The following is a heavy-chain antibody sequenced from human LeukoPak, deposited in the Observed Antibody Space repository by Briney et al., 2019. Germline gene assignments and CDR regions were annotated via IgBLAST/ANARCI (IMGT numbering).Heavy chain of an antibody. CDR1: GVSFSGYY. D-gene: IGHD6-13*01. CDR2: IYYSGST. V-gene: IGHV4-59*01. Sequence: NTSETLSLTCAVYGVSFSGYYWSWIRQPPGKGLEWIGYIYYSGSTNYNPSPKSRVTISVDTSKNQFSLKLSSVTAADTAVYYCARGAIAAATPWGQGTLVTVSS. J-gene: IGHJ5*02. CDR3: ARGAIAAATP.